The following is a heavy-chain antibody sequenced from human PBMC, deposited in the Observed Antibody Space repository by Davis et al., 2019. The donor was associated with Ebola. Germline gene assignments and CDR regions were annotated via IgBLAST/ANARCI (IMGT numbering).Heavy chain of an antibody. CDR2: IKSKTDGGTT. CDR1: GFTFSNAW. J-gene: IGHJ4*02. CDR3: TTAPGYYYDSSGYYHFDY. Sequence: GGSLRLSCAASGFTFSNAWMNWVRQAPGKGLEWVGRIKSKTDGGTTDYAAPVKGRFTISRDDSKNTLYLQMNSLKTEDTAVYYCTTAPGYYYDSSGYYHFDYWGQGTLVTVSS. V-gene: IGHV3-15*07. D-gene: IGHD3-22*01.